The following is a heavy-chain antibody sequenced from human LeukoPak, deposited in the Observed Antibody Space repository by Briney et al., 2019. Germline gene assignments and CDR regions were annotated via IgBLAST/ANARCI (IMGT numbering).Heavy chain of an antibody. V-gene: IGHV3-23*01. Sequence: GGSLRLSCAASGFTFSSYAMSWVRQAPGKGLEWVSAISGSGGSTYYADSVKGRFTISRDNSKNTLYLQMNSLRAEDTAVYYCAKDRSPYYDFWSGYPYGMDVWGQGTTVTVSS. CDR2: ISGSGGST. J-gene: IGHJ6*02. D-gene: IGHD3-3*01. CDR3: AKDRSPYYDFWSGYPYGMDV. CDR1: GFTFSSYA.